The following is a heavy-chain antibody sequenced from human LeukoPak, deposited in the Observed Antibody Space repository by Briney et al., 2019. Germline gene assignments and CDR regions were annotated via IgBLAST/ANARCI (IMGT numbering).Heavy chain of an antibody. CDR2: ISYDGSNK. J-gene: IGHJ3*01. CDR3: AMLSLVTNTFDV. CDR1: GFTFSSYA. D-gene: IGHD2-15*01. V-gene: IGHV3-30-3*01. Sequence: GGSLRLSCAASGFTFSSYAMHWVRQAPGKGLEWVAVISYDGSNKYYADSVKGRFTISRDNSKNTLYLQMNSLRAEDTAVYYCAMLSLVTNTFDVWGQGTLVTVSS.